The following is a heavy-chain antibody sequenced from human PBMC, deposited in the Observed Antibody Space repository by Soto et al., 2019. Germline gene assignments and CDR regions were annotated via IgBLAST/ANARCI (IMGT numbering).Heavy chain of an antibody. V-gene: IGHV1-69*06. D-gene: IGHD2-2*01. Sequence: QVQLVQSGAEVKNPGSSVKVSCKTSGGTFNSYLIDWVRQAPGQGLEWMGGIIPAFGTAKYAQKFQGRVTLTADKSTTTAYRELRTLTSQDTAVYYCARGLDQPPVGLYFDTWGQGTLVTVSS. CDR2: IIPAFGTA. CDR1: GGTFNSYL. CDR3: ARGLDQPPVGLYFDT. J-gene: IGHJ4*02.